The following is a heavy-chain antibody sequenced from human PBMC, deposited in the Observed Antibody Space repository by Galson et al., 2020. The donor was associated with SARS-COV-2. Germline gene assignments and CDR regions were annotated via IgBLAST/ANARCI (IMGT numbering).Heavy chain of an antibody. CDR3: AKLAEGRRSSEDY. CDR2: VSDSGSA. D-gene: IGHD1-26*01. V-gene: IGHV4-59*08. J-gene: IGHJ4*02. CDR1: RGSISGHY. Sequence: QTLSLTCTVTRGSISGHYWSWIRQPPGKGLEWIGYVSDSGSANYNPSLKSRVTISLDTPKKQFSLKVKSATAADTAVYYCAKLAEGRRSSEDYWGQGTLVTVSS.